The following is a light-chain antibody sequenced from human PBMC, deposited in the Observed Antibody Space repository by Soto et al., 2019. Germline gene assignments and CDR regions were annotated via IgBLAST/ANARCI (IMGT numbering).Light chain of an antibody. J-gene: IGLJ3*02. Sequence: QSALTQPRSVSGSPGQSVTISCTGTSSDVGGYNYVSWYQQHPGKAPKLMIYDVSKWPSGVPDRFSGSKSGNTASLTIAGLQAEDEADYYWCSYAGNSLWVFGGGTKLTVL. V-gene: IGLV2-11*01. CDR3: CSYAGNSLWV. CDR2: DVS. CDR1: SSDVGGYNY.